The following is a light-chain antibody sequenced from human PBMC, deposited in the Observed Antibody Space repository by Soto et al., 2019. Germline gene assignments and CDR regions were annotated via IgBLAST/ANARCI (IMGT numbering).Light chain of an antibody. CDR2: EGT. CDR3: CSYAGSRHYV. V-gene: IGLV2-23*01. CDR1: SSDVGSYNL. Sequence: QSALTQPASVFGSPGQSITISCTGTSSDVGSYNLVSWYQQHPGKAPKFMIYEGTKRPSGVSNRFSGSKSGNTASLTISGLQAEDEADYYCCSYAGSRHYVFGTGTKVTVL. J-gene: IGLJ1*01.